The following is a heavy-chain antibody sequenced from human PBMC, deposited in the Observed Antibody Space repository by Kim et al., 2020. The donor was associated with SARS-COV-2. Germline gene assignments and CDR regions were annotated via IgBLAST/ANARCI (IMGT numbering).Heavy chain of an antibody. V-gene: IGHV3-30*18. D-gene: IGHD3-22*01. CDR1: GFTFSSYG. J-gene: IGHJ4*02. CDR3: AKDRYYYDSSKRGYFDY. Sequence: GGSLRLSCAASGFTFSSYGMHWVRQAPGKGLEWVAVISYDGSNKYYADSVKGRFTISRDNSKNTLYLQMNSLRAEDTAVYYCAKDRYYYDSSKRGYFDYWGQGTLVTVSS. CDR2: ISYDGSNK.